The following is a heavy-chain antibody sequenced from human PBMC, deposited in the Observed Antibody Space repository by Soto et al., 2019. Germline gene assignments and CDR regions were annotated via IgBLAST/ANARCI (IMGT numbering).Heavy chain of an antibody. J-gene: IGHJ4*02. V-gene: IGHV3-30*19. D-gene: IGHD2-15*01. CDR1: GFRFKSFV. CDR3: ARWWTTWGFDL. Sequence: QVQLVESGGGVVQPGTSLRLSCAASGFRFKSFVMHWVRQAPGKGLEWVAFTSYDGNNKDYGGSVKGRFTDSRDNTQNTLHLQMDFLRPEDTALYYGARWWTTWGFDLWGQGTLVSVSS. CDR2: TSYDGNNK.